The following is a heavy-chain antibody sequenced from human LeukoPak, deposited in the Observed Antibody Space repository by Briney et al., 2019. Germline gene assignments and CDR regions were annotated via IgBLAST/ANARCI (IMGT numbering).Heavy chain of an antibody. D-gene: IGHD2-15*01. Sequence: ASVKVSCKASGYTFTGYYMHWVRQAPGQGLEWMGRINPNSGDTNYAQKFQGRVTMTRDTSINTAYMELSKLRSDDTAVYYCARLIRRIAVVDLDYWGQGTLITVSS. CDR1: GYTFTGYY. J-gene: IGHJ4*02. CDR2: INPNSGDT. V-gene: IGHV1-2*06. CDR3: ARLIRRIAVVDLDY.